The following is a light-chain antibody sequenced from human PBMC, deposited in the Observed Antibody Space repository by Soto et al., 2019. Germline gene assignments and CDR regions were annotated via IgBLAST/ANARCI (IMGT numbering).Light chain of an antibody. J-gene: IGLJ2*01. Sequence: QSALTQPASVSGSPGQSITISCTGTSSDVGGYNYVSWYQQHPGKAPKLMIYEVSNRPSGVSNRFSGSKSGNTASLTISGLQDEDDAYYYCSTNTSSSTVVFGGGTKLTVL. CDR2: EVS. CDR1: SSDVGGYNY. CDR3: STNTSSSTVV. V-gene: IGLV2-14*01.